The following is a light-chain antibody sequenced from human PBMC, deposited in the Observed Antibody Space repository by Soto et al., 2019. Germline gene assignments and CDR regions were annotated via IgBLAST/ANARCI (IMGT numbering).Light chain of an antibody. CDR1: SSDIGSYDL. J-gene: IGLJ1*01. CDR3: CSFADFTYV. V-gene: IGLV2-23*01. Sequence: QSVLTQPASVSGSPGQSITISCTGTSSDIGSYDLVSWYQQHPGTAPKLIIYEATKRPSGVSTRFSGSKSGNTASLTISGLQAVDEADYYCCSFADFTYVFGTGTKATVL. CDR2: EAT.